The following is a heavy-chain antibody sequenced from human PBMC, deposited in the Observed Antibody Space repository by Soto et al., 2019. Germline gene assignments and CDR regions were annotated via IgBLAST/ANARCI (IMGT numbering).Heavy chain of an antibody. CDR2: ISGSGGST. J-gene: IGHJ4*02. Sequence: GSLRLSCAASGFTFSSYAMSWVRQAPGKGLEWVSAISGSGGSTYYADSVKGRFTISRDNSKNTLYLQMNSLRAEDTAVYYCAKDRGLIAVAGTGGGYWGQGTLVTVSS. V-gene: IGHV3-23*01. CDR1: GFTFSSYA. D-gene: IGHD6-19*01. CDR3: AKDRGLIAVAGTGGGY.